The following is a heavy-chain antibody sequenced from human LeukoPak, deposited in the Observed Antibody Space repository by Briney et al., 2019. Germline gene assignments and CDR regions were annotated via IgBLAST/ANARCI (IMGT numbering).Heavy chain of an antibody. V-gene: IGHV3-74*01. CDR3: ARDRRRGIAAAGIIDY. CDR2: INSDGSST. CDR1: GFTFSRYW. Sequence: GGSLRLSCAASGFTFSRYWVHWVRQAPGKGLVWVSRINSDGSSTSYADSVKGRFTISRDNAKNTLYLQMNSLRAEDTAVYYCARDRRRGIAAAGIIDYWGQGTLVTVSS. D-gene: IGHD6-13*01. J-gene: IGHJ4*02.